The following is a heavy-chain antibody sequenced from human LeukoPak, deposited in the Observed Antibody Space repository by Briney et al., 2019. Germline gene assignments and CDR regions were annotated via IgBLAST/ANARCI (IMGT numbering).Heavy chain of an antibody. Sequence: ASVKVSCKASGCTFTSYGISWVRQAPGQGLEWMGWISAYNGNTNYAQKLQGRVTMTTDTSTSTAYMELRSLRSDDTAVYYCARDPFDIVVVPAASKSYYMDVWGKGTTVTVSS. V-gene: IGHV1-18*01. CDR2: ISAYNGNT. J-gene: IGHJ6*03. CDR1: GCTFTSYG. D-gene: IGHD2-2*01. CDR3: ARDPFDIVVVPAASKSYYMDV.